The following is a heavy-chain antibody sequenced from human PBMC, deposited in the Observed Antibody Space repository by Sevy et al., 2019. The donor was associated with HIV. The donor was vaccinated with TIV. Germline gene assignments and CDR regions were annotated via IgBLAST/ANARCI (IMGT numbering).Heavy chain of an antibody. J-gene: IGHJ4*02. CDR3: AKTNLGPSSGYFDY. CDR2: ISGSGGST. D-gene: IGHD3-3*01. Sequence: GGSLRLSCAASGFTFSSYAMSWVRQAPGKGLEWVSAISGSGGSTYYADSVKGRFTISRDNSKNTLYLQMNGLRAEDTAVYYCAKTNLGPSSGYFDYWGQGTLVTVSS. V-gene: IGHV3-23*01. CDR1: GFTFSSYA.